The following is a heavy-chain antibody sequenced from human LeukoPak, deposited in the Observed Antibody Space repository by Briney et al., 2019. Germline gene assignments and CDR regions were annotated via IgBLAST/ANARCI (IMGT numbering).Heavy chain of an antibody. Sequence: TSETLSLTCAVSGYSIRSGYHWSWIRQPPGKGLEWIGRIYQSGSSSYNPPLKSQVTISVDTSKNQFSLHLSSVTAADSAVYYCARRDFDSSGYLSFYFDYWGQGTLVTVSS. CDR3: ARRDFDSSGYLSFYFDY. V-gene: IGHV4-38-2*01. J-gene: IGHJ4*02. CDR1: GYSIRSGYH. CDR2: IYQSGSS. D-gene: IGHD3-22*01.